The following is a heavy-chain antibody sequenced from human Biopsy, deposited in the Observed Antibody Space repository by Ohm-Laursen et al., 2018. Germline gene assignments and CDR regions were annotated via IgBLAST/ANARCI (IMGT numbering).Heavy chain of an antibody. D-gene: IGHD6-25*01. V-gene: IGHV3-33*01. CDR1: GFTFSSYG. Sequence: SLRLSCAASGFTFSSYGMHWVRQAPGKGLEWVAVIWYDGSRQYYADTVKGRFTISRDNSKNTLYLQMNSLRAEDTAVYYCARDGAAGYGLDVWGQGTTVTVSS. J-gene: IGHJ6*02. CDR3: ARDGAAGYGLDV. CDR2: IWYDGSRQ.